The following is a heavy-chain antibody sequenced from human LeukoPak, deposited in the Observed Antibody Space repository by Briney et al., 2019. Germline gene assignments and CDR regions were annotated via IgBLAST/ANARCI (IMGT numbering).Heavy chain of an antibody. Sequence: GGSLRLSCAASGFSVNTYNMNWVRQAPGKGLEWVSSITMSSTYIYYADSVKGRFTISRDNAKTSLYLQMNSLRVDDTAIYYCATRLPFTGYKNWGQGTLVTVSS. CDR1: GFSVNTYN. D-gene: IGHD5-24*01. CDR3: ATRLPFTGYKN. V-gene: IGHV3-21*01. CDR2: ITMSSTYI. J-gene: IGHJ4*01.